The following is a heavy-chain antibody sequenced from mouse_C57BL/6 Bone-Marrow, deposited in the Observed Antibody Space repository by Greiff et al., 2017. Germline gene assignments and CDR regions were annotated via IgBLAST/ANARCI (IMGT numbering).Heavy chain of an antibody. CDR1: GYAFSSSW. CDR3: ARESSSPRYAMDY. V-gene: IGHV1-82*01. Sequence: QVQLQQSGPELVKPGASVKISCKASGYAFSSSWMNWVKQRPGKGLEWIGRIYPGDGDTTYNGKFKGKATLTADKSSRTAYMQLSSLTSEDSAVYVCARESSSPRYAMDYWGQGTSVTVSS. J-gene: IGHJ4*01. D-gene: IGHD1-1*01. CDR2: IYPGDGDT.